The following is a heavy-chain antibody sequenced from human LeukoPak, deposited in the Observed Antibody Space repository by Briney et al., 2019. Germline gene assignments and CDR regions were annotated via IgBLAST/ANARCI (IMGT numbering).Heavy chain of an antibody. D-gene: IGHD2-8*01. Sequence: GSSVKVSCKASGGTFSSYAISWVRQAPGQGLEWMGGIIPIFGTANYAQKFQGRVTITTDESTSTAYMELSSLRSGDTAVYYCARDYCTNGVCYWFDPWGRGTLVTVSS. J-gene: IGHJ5*02. CDR1: GGTFSSYA. CDR2: IIPIFGTA. V-gene: IGHV1-69*05. CDR3: ARDYCTNGVCYWFDP.